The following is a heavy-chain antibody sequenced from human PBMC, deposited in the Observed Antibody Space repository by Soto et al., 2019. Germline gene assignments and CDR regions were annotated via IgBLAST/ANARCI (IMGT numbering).Heavy chain of an antibody. CDR3: ARAPETPSILGVALPYFFDY. D-gene: IGHD3-3*01. CDR2: IFYSGSF. V-gene: IGHV4-31*03. CDR1: GGSISSGTSY. Sequence: SETLSLTCTVSGGSISSGTSYWSWIHQHPGKGLEWIGYIFYSGSFYYTPSLRGRVMILADTSKNQFTLRLSSVTAADTAVYYCARAPETPSILGVALPYFFDYWGQGALVTVSS. J-gene: IGHJ4*02.